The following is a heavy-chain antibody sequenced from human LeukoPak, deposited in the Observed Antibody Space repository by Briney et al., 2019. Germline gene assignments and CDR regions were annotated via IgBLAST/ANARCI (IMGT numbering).Heavy chain of an antibody. V-gene: IGHV1-2*02. CDR3: ARAAEARSGVDY. D-gene: IGHD6-19*01. Sequence: ASVAVSFKSSVYTFTRYYMHWVRQAPGQGLEWMGWINPNSGGTNYAQKFQGRVTMTSDTYISTAYMDLSSLTSDDTAVYYGARAAEARSGVDYWGQGTLVTVSS. J-gene: IGHJ4*02. CDR2: INPNSGGT. CDR1: VYTFTRYY.